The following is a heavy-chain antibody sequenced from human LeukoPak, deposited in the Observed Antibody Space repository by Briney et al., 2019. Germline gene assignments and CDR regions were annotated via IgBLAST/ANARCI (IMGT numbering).Heavy chain of an antibody. CDR3: ARERRSLGRNWFDP. D-gene: IGHD7-27*01. J-gene: IGHJ5*02. CDR2: ISSSGSTI. CDR1: GFTFSSYE. Sequence: GGSLRLSCAASGFTFSSYEMNWVRQAPGKGLEWVSYISSSGSTIYYADSVKGRFTISRDNAKNSLYLQMNSLRAEDTAVYYCARERRSLGRNWFDPWGQGTLVTVSS. V-gene: IGHV3-48*03.